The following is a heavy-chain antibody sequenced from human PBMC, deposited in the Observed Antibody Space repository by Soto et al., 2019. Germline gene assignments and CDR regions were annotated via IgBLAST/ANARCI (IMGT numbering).Heavy chain of an antibody. V-gene: IGHV1-2*04. CDR3: ARGYYDSSGGYYYYGMDV. D-gene: IGHD3-22*01. J-gene: IGHJ6*02. Sequence: ASVEVSCKXSGYTFTGYYMHWVRQAPGQGLEWMGWINPNSGGTNYAQKFQGWVTMTRDTSISTAYMELSRLRSDDTAVYYCARGYYDSSGGYYYYGMDVWGQGTTVTVSS. CDR2: INPNSGGT. CDR1: GYTFTGYY.